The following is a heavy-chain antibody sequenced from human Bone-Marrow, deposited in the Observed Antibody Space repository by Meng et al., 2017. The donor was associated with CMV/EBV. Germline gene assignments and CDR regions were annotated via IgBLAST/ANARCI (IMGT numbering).Heavy chain of an antibody. CDR3: ARVRNCSGWPPDH. V-gene: IGHV3-53*01. J-gene: IGHJ4*01. D-gene: IGHD6-19*01. CDR1: GFTVSKNY. CDR2: IYSGAST. Sequence: GGSLRLSCAAAGFTVSKNYMSWVRQAPGKGLGWVSVIYSGASTYYADSVKGRFTISSDNSKNTLYLQMNILRAEDTAVYYCARVRNCSGWPPDHWGQGTLVTVSS.